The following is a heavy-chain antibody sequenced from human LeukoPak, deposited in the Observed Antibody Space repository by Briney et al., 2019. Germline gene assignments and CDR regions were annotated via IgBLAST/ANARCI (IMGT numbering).Heavy chain of an antibody. Sequence: PSETLSLTCTVSGYSISSGYYWGWLRQPPGKGLEWIGSIYHSGSTYYNPSLKSRVTISVGTSKNQFSLKLSSVTAADTAVYYCARGTEAAAWHGVDYWGQGTLVTVSS. V-gene: IGHV4-38-2*02. J-gene: IGHJ4*02. CDR3: ARGTEAAAWHGVDY. CDR2: IYHSGST. D-gene: IGHD6-13*01. CDR1: GYSISSGYY.